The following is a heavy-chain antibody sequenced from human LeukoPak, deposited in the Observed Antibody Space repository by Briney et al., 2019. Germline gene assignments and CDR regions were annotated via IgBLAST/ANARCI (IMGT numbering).Heavy chain of an antibody. J-gene: IGHJ6*02. Sequence: PGGSLRLSCAASGFTFSDYYMSWIRQAPGKGLEWVSYISSSSSYTNYADSVKGRFTITRDNAKNSLYLQMNSLRAEDTAVYYCAFCSGGSCYGMDVRGQGTTVTVSS. D-gene: IGHD2-15*01. CDR2: ISSSSSYT. CDR3: AFCSGGSCYGMDV. V-gene: IGHV3-11*03. CDR1: GFTFSDYY.